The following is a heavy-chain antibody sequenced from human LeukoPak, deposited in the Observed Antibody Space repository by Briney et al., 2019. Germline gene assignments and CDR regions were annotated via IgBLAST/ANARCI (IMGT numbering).Heavy chain of an antibody. CDR3: ARGSPRGYGSGSYVRSWFDP. CDR1: GGSISSYY. Sequence: PSETLSLTCTVSGGSISSYYWSWIRQPPGKGLEWIGNIFYSGSPNYNPSLKSRVTISVDTSKNQFSLKLSSVTAADTAVYYCARGSPRGYGSGSYVRSWFDPWGQGTLVTVSS. J-gene: IGHJ5*02. V-gene: IGHV4-59*12. CDR2: IFYSGSP. D-gene: IGHD3-10*01.